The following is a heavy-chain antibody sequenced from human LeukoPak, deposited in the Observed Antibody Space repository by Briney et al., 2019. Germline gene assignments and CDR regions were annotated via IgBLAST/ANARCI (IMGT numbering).Heavy chain of an antibody. J-gene: IGHJ3*02. CDR3: ARVAEMATIGAFDI. CDR2: IYHSGST. Sequence: SETLSLTCTVSGYSISSGYYWGWIRQPPGKGLEWIGSIYHSGSTYYNPSLKSRVTISVDTSKNQFPLKLSSVTAADTAVYYCARVAEMATIGAFDIWGQGTMVTVSS. V-gene: IGHV4-38-2*02. D-gene: IGHD5-24*01. CDR1: GYSISSGYY.